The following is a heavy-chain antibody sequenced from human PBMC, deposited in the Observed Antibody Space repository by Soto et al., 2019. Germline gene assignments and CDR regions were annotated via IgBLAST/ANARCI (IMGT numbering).Heavy chain of an antibody. CDR2: IVVGSGNT. D-gene: IGHD3-3*01. CDR1: GFTFTSSA. CDR3: AADGYYDFWSGPDAFDI. Sequence: SVKVPCKASGFTFTSSAVQWVRQARGQRLEWIGWIVVGSGNTNYAQKFQERVTITRDMSTSTAYMELSSLRSEDTAVYYCAADGYYDFWSGPDAFDIWGQGTMVTVSS. V-gene: IGHV1-58*01. J-gene: IGHJ3*02.